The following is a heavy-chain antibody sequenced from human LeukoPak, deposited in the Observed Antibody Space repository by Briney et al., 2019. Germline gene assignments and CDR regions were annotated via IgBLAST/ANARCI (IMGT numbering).Heavy chain of an antibody. CDR2: ISGSGGST. CDR1: GFTVSSNY. J-gene: IGHJ4*02. Sequence: GGSLRLSCAASGFTVSSNYMSWVRQAPGKGLEWVSAISGSGGSTYYADSVKGRFTISRDNSKNTLYLQMNSLRAEDTAVYYCASLIVGATTFDYWGQGTLVTVST. V-gene: IGHV3-23*01. D-gene: IGHD1-26*01. CDR3: ASLIVGATTFDY.